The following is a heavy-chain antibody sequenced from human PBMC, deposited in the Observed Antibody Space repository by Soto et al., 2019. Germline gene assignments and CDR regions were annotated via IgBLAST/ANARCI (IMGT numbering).Heavy chain of an antibody. CDR3: AKVLQSYDTPYGLDV. D-gene: IGHD3-22*01. CDR1: GFTFSSYA. J-gene: IGHJ6*02. V-gene: IGHV3-23*01. CDR2: ISGRGSST. Sequence: EVHLLESGGGLVQPGGSLRLSCAASGFTFSSYAMSWVRQAPGKGLEWVSGISGRGSSTYYADSVKGRCTISRDNSKNPLYLQMNSLRAEDTAVYYCAKVLQSYDTPYGLDVWGQGTTVTVSS.